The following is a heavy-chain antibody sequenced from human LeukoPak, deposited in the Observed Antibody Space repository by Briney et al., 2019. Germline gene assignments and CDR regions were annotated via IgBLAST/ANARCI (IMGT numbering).Heavy chain of an antibody. CDR3: ARLKGSSMDS. J-gene: IGHJ4*02. CDR1: GFTFSNNG. V-gene: IGHV3-33*01. Sequence: PGRSLRLSCAASGFTFSNNGMVWVRQAPGRGLEWVALIWYDGSKKYYASSVKDRFSISRDNSKNTVYLQMNSLRGEDTALYYCARLKGSSMDSWGQGTLVTVSS. CDR2: IWYDGSKK.